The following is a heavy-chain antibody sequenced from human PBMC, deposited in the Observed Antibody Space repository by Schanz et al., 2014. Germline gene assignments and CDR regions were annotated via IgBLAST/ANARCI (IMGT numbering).Heavy chain of an antibody. CDR2: INHGGST. D-gene: IGHD2-2*01. Sequence: QVQLQQWGAGLLKPSETLSLTCAVYGGSFSGYYWSWIRQPPGKGLEWIAEINHGGSTNYNPSLKSRVTIAVDTSKTQFSLKLRSVTAADTAVYYCARAARRTRVVPLYFDYWGRGTLVTVSS. CDR3: ARAARRTRVVPLYFDY. J-gene: IGHJ4*02. V-gene: IGHV4-34*01. CDR1: GGSFSGYY.